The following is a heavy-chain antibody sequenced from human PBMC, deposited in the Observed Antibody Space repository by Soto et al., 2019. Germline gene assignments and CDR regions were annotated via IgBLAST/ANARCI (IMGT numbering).Heavy chain of an antibody. V-gene: IGHV4-61*07. J-gene: IGHJ4*02. CDR3: AKLGPGSSSWPVDY. Sequence: IRQPPGKGLEWIGYIYYSGSPKYKPSLKSRVTMSVDTSKNQFSLRLSSMTVADTAVYYCAKLGPGSSSWPVDYWGQGTLVTVSS. D-gene: IGHD6-13*01. CDR2: IYYSGSP.